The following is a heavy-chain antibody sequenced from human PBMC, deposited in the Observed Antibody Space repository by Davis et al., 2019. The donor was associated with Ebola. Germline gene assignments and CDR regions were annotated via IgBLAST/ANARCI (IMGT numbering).Heavy chain of an antibody. CDR1: GGSISSSSYY. J-gene: IGHJ6*02. Sequence: GSLRLSCTVSGGSISSSSYYWGWIRQPPGKGLEWIGSIYYSGSTYYNPSLKSRVTISVDTSKNQFSLKLSSVTAADTAVYYCAIGVRGVIIDYGMDVWGQGTTVTVSS. D-gene: IGHD3-10*01. CDR2: IYYSGST. CDR3: AIGVRGVIIDYGMDV. V-gene: IGHV4-39*01.